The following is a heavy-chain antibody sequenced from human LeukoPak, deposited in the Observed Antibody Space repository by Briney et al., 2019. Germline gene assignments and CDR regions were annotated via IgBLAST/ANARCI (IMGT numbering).Heavy chain of an antibody. J-gene: IGHJ4*02. CDR3: ARDSCGGDCRDY. Sequence: GGSLRLSCAASGFTFSSYSMNWVRQAPGKGLERVSSIISSISYIYYADSVKGRFTISSDTAKNSLYLRMTSLRAEDTAVYYCARDSCGGDCRDYWGQGTLVTVSS. D-gene: IGHD2-21*01. CDR1: GFTFSSYS. CDR2: IISSISYI. V-gene: IGHV3-21*01.